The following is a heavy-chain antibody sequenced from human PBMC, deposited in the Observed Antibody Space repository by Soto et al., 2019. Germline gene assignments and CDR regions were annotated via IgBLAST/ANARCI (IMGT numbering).Heavy chain of an antibody. D-gene: IGHD5-12*01. CDR2: IIPIFGTV. CDR3: ARGNHRWLQLWYFDL. Sequence: QVQLVQSGAEVKKPGSSVKVSCKASGGTFSNYPISWVRQAPGQGLEWMGGIIPIFGTVNYAPKFQGRVTITADEYTSTAYMELSSLRSEDTAVYYCARGNHRWLQLWYFDLWGRGTLVTVSS. V-gene: IGHV1-69*12. J-gene: IGHJ2*01. CDR1: GGTFSNYP.